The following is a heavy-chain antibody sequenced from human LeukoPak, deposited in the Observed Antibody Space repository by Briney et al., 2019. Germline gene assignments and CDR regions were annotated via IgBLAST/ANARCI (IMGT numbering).Heavy chain of an antibody. CDR3: ARGQTVPAATDYYYYGMDV. CDR1: GGSISSSNW. CDR2: IYHSGST. Sequence: SETLSLTCAVSGGSISSSNWWSWVRQPPGKGLEWIGEIYHSGSTNYNPSLKSRVTISVDNSKDQFSLKLSSVTAADTAVYYCARGQTVPAATDYYYYGMDVWGKGTTVTVSS. J-gene: IGHJ6*04. V-gene: IGHV4-4*02. D-gene: IGHD2-2*01.